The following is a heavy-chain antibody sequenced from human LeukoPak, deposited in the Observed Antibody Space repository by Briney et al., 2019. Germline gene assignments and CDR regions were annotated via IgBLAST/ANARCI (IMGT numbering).Heavy chain of an antibody. Sequence: GESLQISCKGSGYRFTNYWIGWVRQMPGKGLEWMGIIYPGDSATRYSPSFQGQVTISADKSISTAYLQWSSMKDSDTAMYFCARESGPSSGFSWGQGTMVTVSS. D-gene: IGHD6-19*01. CDR1: GYRFTNYW. CDR3: ARESGPSSGFS. J-gene: IGHJ3*01. CDR2: IYPGDSAT. V-gene: IGHV5-51*01.